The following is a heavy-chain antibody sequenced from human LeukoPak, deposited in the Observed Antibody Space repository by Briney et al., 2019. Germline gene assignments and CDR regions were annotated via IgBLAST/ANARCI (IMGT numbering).Heavy chain of an antibody. CDR2: IYYSGST. CDR1: GGSISSSSYY. V-gene: IGHV4-39*07. J-gene: IGHJ5*02. Sequence: PSETLSLTCTVSGGSISSSSYYWGWIRQPPGKGLEWIGSIYYSGSTYYNPSLKSRVTISVDTSKNQFSLKLSSVTAADTAVYYCARAAKFDPWGQGTLVTVSS. CDR3: ARAAKFDP.